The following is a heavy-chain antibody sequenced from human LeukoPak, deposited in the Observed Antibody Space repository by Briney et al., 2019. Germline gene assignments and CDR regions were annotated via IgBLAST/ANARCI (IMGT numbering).Heavy chain of an antibody. Sequence: ASVKVSCKASGGTFSSYAISWVRQAPGQGLEWMGGIIPIFGTANYAQKFQGRVTITADESTSTAYMELSSLRSEDTAVYYCARPSTAAGTGGGDYWGQETLVPVSS. CDR1: GGTFSSYA. CDR2: IIPIFGTA. V-gene: IGHV1-69*13. CDR3: ARPSTAAGTGGGDY. D-gene: IGHD6-13*01. J-gene: IGHJ4*02.